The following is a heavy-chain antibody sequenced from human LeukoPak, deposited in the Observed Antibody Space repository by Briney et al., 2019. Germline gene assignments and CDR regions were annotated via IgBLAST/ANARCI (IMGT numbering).Heavy chain of an antibody. J-gene: IGHJ4*02. CDR1: GFTFSSYG. CDR2: IWYDGSNK. CDR3: AREGHRGNSQFDY. V-gene: IGHV3-33*01. Sequence: GGSLRFSCAASGFTFSSYGMHWVRQAPGKGLEWVALIWYDGSNKYYTDSVKGRLTISRDNSKNTLYLQMNSLRAEDTAIYYCAREGHRGNSQFDYWGQGTLVTVSS.